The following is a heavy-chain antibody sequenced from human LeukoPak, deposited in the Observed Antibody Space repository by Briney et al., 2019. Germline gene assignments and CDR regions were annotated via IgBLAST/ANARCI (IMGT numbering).Heavy chain of an antibody. J-gene: IGHJ4*02. Sequence: SETLSLTCTVSGGSISSYYWSWIRQPPGKGLEWIGYIYYSGSTYYNPSLKSRVTISVDTSKNQFSLKLSSVTAADTAVYYCARGTETCDYWGQGTLVTVSS. CDR3: ARGTETCDY. V-gene: IGHV4-59*08. CDR2: IYYSGST. CDR1: GGSISSYY.